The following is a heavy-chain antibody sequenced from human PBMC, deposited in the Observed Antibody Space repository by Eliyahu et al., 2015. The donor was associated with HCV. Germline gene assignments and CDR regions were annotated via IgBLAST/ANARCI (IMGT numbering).Heavy chain of an antibody. CDR2: INHSGST. J-gene: IGHJ3*02. Sequence: QVQLQQWGAGLLKPSETLSLTCAVYGGSFSGYYWSWIRQPPGKGLEWIGEINHSGSTNYNPSLKSRVTISVDTSKNQFSLKLSSVTAADTAVYYCARFNPFIVVVPAAPNDAFDIWGQGTMVTVSS. CDR1: GGSFSGYY. V-gene: IGHV4-34*01. CDR3: ARFNPFIVVVPAAPNDAFDI. D-gene: IGHD2-2*01.